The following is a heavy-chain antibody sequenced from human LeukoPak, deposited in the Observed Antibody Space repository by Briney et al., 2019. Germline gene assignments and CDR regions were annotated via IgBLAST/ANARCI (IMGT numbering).Heavy chain of an antibody. Sequence: SETLSLTCTVSGGSISGYYWTWIRQPPGKGLEWIGYIYSSGSTNYNPSLKSRVTISVDTSKDQSSLRLSSVTAADTAVYYCARHRYTSSSSYFDFWGQGTLVTISS. CDR2: IYSSGST. CDR3: ARHRYTSSSSYFDF. V-gene: IGHV4-59*08. J-gene: IGHJ4*02. D-gene: IGHD6-6*01. CDR1: GGSISGYY.